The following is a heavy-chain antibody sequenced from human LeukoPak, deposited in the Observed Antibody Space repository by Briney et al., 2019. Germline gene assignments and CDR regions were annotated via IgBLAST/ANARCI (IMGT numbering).Heavy chain of an antibody. Sequence: GGSLRLSCTASGFTFGDNAMSWFRQAPGKGLEWVGFIRTKAYGGTTEYAASVKGRFIISRDDSKSIAYLQMNSLKTEDTAVYYCTRARKSEYSSGWYPRYYGMDVWGQGTTVTVSS. CDR2: IRTKAYGGTT. V-gene: IGHV3-49*03. CDR1: GFTFGDNA. J-gene: IGHJ6*02. CDR3: TRARKSEYSSGWYPRYYGMDV. D-gene: IGHD6-19*01.